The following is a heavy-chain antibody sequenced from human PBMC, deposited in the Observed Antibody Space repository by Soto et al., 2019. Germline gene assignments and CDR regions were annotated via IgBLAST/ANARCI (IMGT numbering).Heavy chain of an antibody. J-gene: IGHJ4*02. V-gene: IGHV3-74*01. CDR3: ARDLGGYASH. CDR2: INTDGSTT. CDR1: GFTFSNYW. D-gene: IGHD3-16*01. Sequence: EVQLVESGGGLVQPGGSLRLSCAASGFTFSNYWMHWVRQAPGKGPVWVSRINTDGSTTNYADSVKGRFTIYRDNAKNTLYRQTNSLGAEDTAVYYCARDLGGYASHWGQGTLVTVSS.